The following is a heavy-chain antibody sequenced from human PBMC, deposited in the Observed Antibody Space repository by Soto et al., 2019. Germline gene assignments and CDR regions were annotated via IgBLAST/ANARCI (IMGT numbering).Heavy chain of an antibody. D-gene: IGHD3-3*01. V-gene: IGHV1-18*01. J-gene: IGHJ6*02. CDR2: ISAYNGNT. CDR3: ARSSLGLGIFGVVPDPHYYYGMGV. Sequence: ASVKVSCKASGYPFTSYGISWVRQAPGQGLEWMGWISAYNGNTNYAQKLQGRVTMTTDTSTSTAYMELRSLRSDDTAVYYCARSSLGLGIFGVVPDPHYYYGMGVWGQGTTVTVSS. CDR1: GYPFTSYG.